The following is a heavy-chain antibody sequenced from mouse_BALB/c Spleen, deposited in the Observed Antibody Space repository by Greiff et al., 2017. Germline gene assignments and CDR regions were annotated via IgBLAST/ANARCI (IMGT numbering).Heavy chain of an antibody. CDR1: GFNINDYY. D-gene: IGHD1-2*01. V-gene: IGHV14-4*02. CDR2: IDPENGDT. J-gene: IGHJ2*01. Sequence: VQLQQSGAELVRSGASVKLSCTASGFNINDYYMHWVKQRPEQGLEWIGWIDPENGDTEYSPKFKGKATMTVDTSSNTAYLQLSSLTSEDTAVDDWNACTTATRDFDYWGQGTTRTVSS. CDR3: NACTTATRDFDY.